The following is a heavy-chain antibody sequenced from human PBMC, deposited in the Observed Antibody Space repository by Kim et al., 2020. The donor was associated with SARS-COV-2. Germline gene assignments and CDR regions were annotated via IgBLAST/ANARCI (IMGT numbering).Heavy chain of an antibody. J-gene: IGHJ4*02. CDR3: ATSPYVVRGWFLN. V-gene: IGHV3-23*01. CDR2: ISGSGSST. CDR1: GLTFTSYA. Sequence: GGSLRLSCAASGLTFTSYAVAWVRQAPGKGLEWVSIISGSGSSTYYADSVKGRFTISRDNAKNMLYLQLNSLRDEDTAVYYCATSPYVVRGWFLNWAQGT. D-gene: IGHD6-19*01.